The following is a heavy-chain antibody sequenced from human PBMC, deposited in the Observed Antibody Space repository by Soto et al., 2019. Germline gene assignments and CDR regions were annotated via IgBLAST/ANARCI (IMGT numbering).Heavy chain of an antibody. Sequence: GGSQSLSCAASGFTLSSYWMTWVRQAPGKGLEWVANIKQDGSDKYYVDSVKGRFTISRDNAKNSLYLQMNSLRAEDTAVYYCERDSAFAYGRDAFDIWGQGTMVTVSS. J-gene: IGHJ3*02. CDR3: ERDSAFAYGRDAFDI. CDR2: IKQDGSDK. CDR1: GFTLSSYW. V-gene: IGHV3-7*03. D-gene: IGHD3-10*01.